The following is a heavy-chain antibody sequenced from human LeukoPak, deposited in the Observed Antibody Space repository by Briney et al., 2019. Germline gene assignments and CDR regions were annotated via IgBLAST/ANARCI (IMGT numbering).Heavy chain of an antibody. CDR3: ARVPGYDFWSGYYLSFDY. CDR2: IYYSGNT. D-gene: IGHD3-3*01. Sequence: SETLSLTCTVSGVSISSSNSYWGWIRQPPGTGLEWIGSIYYSGNTYYNASLKSQVSISIDTSKNQFSLRLTSVTAADTAVYYCARVPGYDFWSGYYLSFDYWGQGTLVTVSS. J-gene: IGHJ4*02. V-gene: IGHV4-39*01. CDR1: GVSISSSNSY.